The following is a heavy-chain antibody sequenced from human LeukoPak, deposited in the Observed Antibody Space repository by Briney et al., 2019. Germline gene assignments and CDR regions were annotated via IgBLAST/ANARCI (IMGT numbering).Heavy chain of an antibody. CDR2: IYPGDSDT. CDR3: ARHQGHYGDYIYFDY. J-gene: IGHJ4*02. D-gene: IGHD4-17*01. CDR1: GYRFTSYW. V-gene: IGHV5-51*01. Sequence: GESLKVSCKGSGYRFTSYWIGWVRQMPGKGLEWMGIIYPGDSDTRYSPSFQGQVNISADKSISTAYLKWSSLKASDTAMYYCARHQGHYGDYIYFDYWGQGTLVTVSS.